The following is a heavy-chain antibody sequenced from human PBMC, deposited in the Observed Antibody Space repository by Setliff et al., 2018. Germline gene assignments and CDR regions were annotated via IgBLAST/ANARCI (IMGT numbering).Heavy chain of an antibody. Sequence: SRTLSLTCTVSGGSITDENSWWAWIRQPAGKRPEWLGLIYIRGGTDYNPSLKSRVTISLDTSRNQFSLNLTSVTAADTAVYYCAVDHVTNIAESGYGYTRIDPWGQGIPVTVSS. CDR2: IYIRGGT. D-gene: IGHD6-19*01. CDR3: AVDHVTNIAESGYGYTRIDP. J-gene: IGHJ5*02. CDR1: GGSITDENSW. V-gene: IGHV4-61*02.